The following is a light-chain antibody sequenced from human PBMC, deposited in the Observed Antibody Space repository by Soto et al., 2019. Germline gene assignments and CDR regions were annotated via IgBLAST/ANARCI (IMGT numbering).Light chain of an antibody. CDR1: SSDVGGYYY. V-gene: IGLV2-11*01. J-gene: IGLJ1*01. CDR2: DVT. Sequence: QSVLTQPRSVSGSPGQSVTISCTGTSSDVGGYYYISWYQQHPGKAPKLIIYDVTKRPSGVPDRFSASKSGITASLTISGLQAEDEADYYCCSYAGTAGTYSSYVVGTGTKLTVL. CDR3: CSYAGTAGTYSSYV.